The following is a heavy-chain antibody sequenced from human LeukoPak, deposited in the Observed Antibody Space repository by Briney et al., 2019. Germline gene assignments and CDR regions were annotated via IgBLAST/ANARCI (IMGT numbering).Heavy chain of an antibody. J-gene: IGHJ4*02. D-gene: IGHD3-22*01. V-gene: IGHV3-21*01. Sequence: GGSLRLSCTASGYTFSGYSMNWIRQAPGKGLEWVSSFGTRSTSIYHAGSVKGRFAISRDNAKNSLYLQMNSLRAEDTALYYCAREVSEGFDFWGQGTLVTVSS. CDR2: FGTRSTSI. CDR3: AREVSEGFDF. CDR1: GYTFSGYS.